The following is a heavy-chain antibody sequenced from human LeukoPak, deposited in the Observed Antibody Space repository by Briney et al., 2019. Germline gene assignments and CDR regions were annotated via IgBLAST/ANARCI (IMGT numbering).Heavy chain of an antibody. J-gene: IGHJ4*02. D-gene: IGHD2-2*01. CDR2: ISYDGNTK. V-gene: IGHV3-30-3*01. CDR1: GFTFSSHA. Sequence: ESGGGVVQPGRSLRLSCAASGFTFSSHAMHWVRQAPGKGLEWVAVISYDGNTKYYADSVRGRFTISRDNSKNTLYLQVNSLRTEDTAVYYCAGARDTSWHNFDNWGQGTLVIVSS. CDR3: AGARDTSWHNFDN.